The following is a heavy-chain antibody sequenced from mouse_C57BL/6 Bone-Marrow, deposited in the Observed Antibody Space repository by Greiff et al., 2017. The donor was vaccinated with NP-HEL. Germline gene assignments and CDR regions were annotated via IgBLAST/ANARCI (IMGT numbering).Heavy chain of an antibody. V-gene: IGHV1-81*01. D-gene: IGHD3-3*01. Sequence: VQGVESGAELARPGASVKLSCKASGYTFTSYGISWVKQRTGQGLEWIGEIYPRSGNTYYNEKFKGKATLTADKSSSTAYMELRSLTSEDSAVYFCARRAYYAMDYWGQGTSVTVSS. CDR2: IYPRSGNT. CDR3: ARRAYYAMDY. J-gene: IGHJ4*01. CDR1: GYTFTSYG.